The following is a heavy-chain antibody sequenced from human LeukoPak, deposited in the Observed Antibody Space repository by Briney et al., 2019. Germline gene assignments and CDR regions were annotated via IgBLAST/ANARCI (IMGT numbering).Heavy chain of an antibody. D-gene: IGHD5-18*01. CDR2: IYYSGST. Sequence: PSETLSLTCTVSGGSMSSYYWGWIRQPPGKGLEWIGSIYYSGSTYYNPSLKSRVTISVDTSKNQFSLKLSSVTAADTAVYYCARHEVTGYDYWGQGTLVTVSS. J-gene: IGHJ4*02. V-gene: IGHV4-39*01. CDR1: GGSMSSYY. CDR3: ARHEVTGYDY.